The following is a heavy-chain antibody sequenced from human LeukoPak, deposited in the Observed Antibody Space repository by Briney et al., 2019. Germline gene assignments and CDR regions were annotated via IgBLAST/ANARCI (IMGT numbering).Heavy chain of an antibody. CDR3: ARVSYYYGSGSYRPTAVYYFDY. J-gene: IGHJ4*02. Sequence: GGSLRLSCAASGFTFSSYWMHWVRQAPGKGLVWVSRINNDGSSTSYVDSVKGRFTISRDNAKNTLYLQMNSLRAEDTAVYYCARVSYYYGSGSYRPTAVYYFDYWGQGTLVTVSS. V-gene: IGHV3-74*01. D-gene: IGHD3-10*01. CDR2: INNDGSST. CDR1: GFTFSSYW.